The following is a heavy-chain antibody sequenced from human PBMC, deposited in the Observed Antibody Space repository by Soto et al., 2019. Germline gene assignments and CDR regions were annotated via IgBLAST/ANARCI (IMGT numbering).Heavy chain of an antibody. J-gene: IGHJ5*02. D-gene: IGHD3-10*01. CDR2: ISAYNGNT. Sequence: ASVKVSCKASGYTFTSYGISWVRQAPGQGLEWMGWISAYNGNTNYAQKLQGRVTMTTDTSTSTAYMELRSLRSDDTAVYYCAREDVGRETYGSGSYWFAWFDPWGQGTLGTVSS. CDR3: AREDVGRETYGSGSYWFAWFDP. CDR1: GYTFTSYG. V-gene: IGHV1-18*01.